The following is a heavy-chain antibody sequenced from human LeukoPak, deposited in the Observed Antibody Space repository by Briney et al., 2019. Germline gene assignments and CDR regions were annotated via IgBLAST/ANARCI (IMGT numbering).Heavy chain of an antibody. CDR3: ARGGAGSGYGFDY. D-gene: IGHD5-12*01. V-gene: IGHV1-2*02. CDR1: GYTFTGYY. CDR2: INPNTGGT. J-gene: IGHJ4*02. Sequence: ASVKVSCKASGYTFTGYYMHRVRQAPGQGLEWMGWINPNTGGTNYVQKFQGRVTMTRDTSINTAYMELSRLRSDDTAVYYCARGGAGSGYGFDYWGQGTLVTASS.